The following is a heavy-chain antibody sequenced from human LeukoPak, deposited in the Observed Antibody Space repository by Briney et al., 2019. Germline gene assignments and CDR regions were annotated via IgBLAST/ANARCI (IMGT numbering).Heavy chain of an antibody. CDR2: ISSSSSYI. CDR1: GFTLSSYA. V-gene: IGHV3-21*01. CDR3: ARAKERGDPVGLYY. D-gene: IGHD1-26*01. Sequence: PGGSLRLSCAASGFTLSSYAMSWVRQAPGKGLEWVSSISSSSSYIYYADSVKGRFTISRDNAKNSLYLQMNSLRAEDTAVYYCARAKERGDPVGLYYWGQGTLVTVSS. J-gene: IGHJ4*02.